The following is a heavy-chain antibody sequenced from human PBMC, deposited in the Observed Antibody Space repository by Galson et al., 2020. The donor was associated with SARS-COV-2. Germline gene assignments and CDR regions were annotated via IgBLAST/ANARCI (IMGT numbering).Heavy chain of an antibody. CDR1: GYSISSGDW. V-gene: IGHV4-28*05. CDR3: ARRGLGNWFDP. CDR2: ISYRGNI. Sequence: ETSETLSLTCAVSGYSISSGDWWGWIRQPPGQGLEWTGYISYRGNIYHNPSLNSRVTMSVDTSKNQFSLKLTAVTAVDTAVYYCARRGLGNWFDPWGQGTLVTVSS. D-gene: IGHD3-16*01. J-gene: IGHJ5*02.